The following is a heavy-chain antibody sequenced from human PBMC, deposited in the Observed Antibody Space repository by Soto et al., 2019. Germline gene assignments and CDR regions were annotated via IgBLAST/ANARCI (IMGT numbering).Heavy chain of an antibody. CDR3: VKVRFGSYYYFDS. D-gene: IGHD1-26*01. CDR2: IISNGGKT. CDR1: GFTFSDFY. Sequence: PGGSLRLSCAASGFTFSDFYMSWIRQAPGKGLEYISSIISNGGKTYYADSVKGRFTISRDNSKNTVYLQMSSLRAEDTAVYYCVKVRFGSYYYFDSWGQGTLVTVSS. V-gene: IGHV3-64D*06. J-gene: IGHJ4*02.